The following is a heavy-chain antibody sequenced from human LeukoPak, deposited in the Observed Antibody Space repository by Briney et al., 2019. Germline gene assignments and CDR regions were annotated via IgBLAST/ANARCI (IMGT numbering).Heavy chain of an antibody. CDR2: ISYDGSNK. D-gene: IGHD5-18*01. CDR3: ARGVRGYSYPIFDY. J-gene: IGHJ4*02. Sequence: GRSLRLSCAASGFTFSTYGMHWVRQAPGEGLEWVAVISYDGSNKYYADSVKGRFTISRDNSKNTLYLQMNSLRAEDTAVYYCARGVRGYSYPIFDYWGQGTLVTVSS. CDR1: GFTFSTYG. V-gene: IGHV3-30*19.